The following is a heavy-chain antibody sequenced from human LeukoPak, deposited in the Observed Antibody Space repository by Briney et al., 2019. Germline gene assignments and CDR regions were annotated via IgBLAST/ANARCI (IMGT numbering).Heavy chain of an antibody. CDR3: ATAPRGGDYEDY. CDR2: IWYEGSNK. V-gene: IGHV3-33*01. CDR1: GFTFSNYG. J-gene: IGHJ4*02. Sequence: PGXSLRLSCAASGFTFSNYGMHWVRQAPGKGLEWVAVIWYEGSNKYYADSVKGRLTISRDNSKNTLYMQMNSLRVEDTAVYYCATAPRGGDYEDYWGQGTLVTVSS. D-gene: IGHD4-17*01.